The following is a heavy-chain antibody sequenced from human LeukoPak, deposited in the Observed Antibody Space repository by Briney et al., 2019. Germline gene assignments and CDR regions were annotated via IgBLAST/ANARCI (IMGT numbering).Heavy chain of an antibody. Sequence: MSSETLSLTCAVYGGSFSGYYWSWIRQPPGKGLEWIGEINHSGSTNYNPSLKSRVTVSVDTSKNQFSLKLSSVTAADTAVYCCARRSKGYCSGGSCYGRPGHFDYWGQGTLVTVSS. J-gene: IGHJ4*02. D-gene: IGHD2-15*01. V-gene: IGHV4-34*01. CDR1: GGSFSGYY. CDR2: INHSGST. CDR3: ARRSKGYCSGGSCYGRPGHFDY.